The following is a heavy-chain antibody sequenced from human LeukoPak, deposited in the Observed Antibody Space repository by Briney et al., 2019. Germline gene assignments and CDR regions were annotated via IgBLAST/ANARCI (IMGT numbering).Heavy chain of an antibody. V-gene: IGHV1-69*05. Sequence: SVKVSCKASGGTFSCYAISWVRQAPGQGLEWMGGIIPIFGTANYAQKFQGRVTITTDESTSTAYMELSSLRSEDTAVYYCARALRIAARPEYYYYMDVWGKGTTVTVSS. CDR2: IIPIFGTA. CDR1: GGTFSCYA. J-gene: IGHJ6*03. CDR3: ARALRIAARPEYYYYMDV. D-gene: IGHD6-6*01.